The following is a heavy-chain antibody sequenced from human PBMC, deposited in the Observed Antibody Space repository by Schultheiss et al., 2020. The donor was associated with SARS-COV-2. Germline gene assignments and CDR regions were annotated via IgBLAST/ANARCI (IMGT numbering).Heavy chain of an antibody. V-gene: IGHV4-61*05. J-gene: IGHJ4*02. CDR3: ARGGKRGRCSGGSCHFFDY. CDR1: GYSISSSHF. Sequence: SETLSLTCAVSGYSISSSHFWGWIRQPPGKGLEWIGYIYYSGSTTYNPSLKSRVTISVDTSKNQFSLKLSSVTAADTAVYYCARGGKRGRCSGGSCHFFDYWGQGTLVTVSS. D-gene: IGHD2-15*01. CDR2: IYYSGST.